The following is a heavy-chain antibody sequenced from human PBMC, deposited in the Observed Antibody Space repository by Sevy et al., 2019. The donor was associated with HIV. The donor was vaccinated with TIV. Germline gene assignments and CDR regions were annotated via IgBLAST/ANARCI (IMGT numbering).Heavy chain of an antibody. CDR1: GFTFSSYA. V-gene: IGHV3-30-3*01. D-gene: IGHD3-16*02. J-gene: IGHJ4*02. CDR3: ARDHGAAFGGVTVPDY. CDR2: ISYDGSNK. Sequence: GGSLRLSCAASGFTFSSYAMHWVRQAPGKGLEWVAVISYDGSNKYYADSVKGRFTISRDNSKNTLYLQMNSLRAEDTAVYYCARDHGAAFGGVTVPDYWGQGTLVTVSS.